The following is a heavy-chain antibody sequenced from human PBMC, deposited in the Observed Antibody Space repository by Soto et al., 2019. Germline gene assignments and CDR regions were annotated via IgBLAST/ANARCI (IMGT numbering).Heavy chain of an antibody. Sequence: ASVKVSCKASGYTFTSYYMHWVRQAPGQGLEWMGIINPSGGSTSYAQKFQGRVTMTRDTSTSTVYMELSSLRSEDTAVYYCARESKAAGKYNWFDPWGQGTMVTVPS. V-gene: IGHV1-46*01. J-gene: IGHJ5*02. CDR2: INPSGGST. D-gene: IGHD6-13*01. CDR1: GYTFTSYY. CDR3: ARESKAAGKYNWFDP.